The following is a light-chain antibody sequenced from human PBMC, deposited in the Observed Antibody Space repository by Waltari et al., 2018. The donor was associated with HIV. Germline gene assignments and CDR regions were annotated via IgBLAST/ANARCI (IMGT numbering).Light chain of an antibody. J-gene: IGLJ2*01. CDR3: TSYVDNYHVF. CDR1: SHDVGAYAY. CDR2: EVT. V-gene: IGLV2-8*01. Sequence: QSTLTQPPSASGSPGQSVPLSCTGTSHDVGAYAYVSWYQQHPGRAPKLLIYEVTKRPSGVPYRFSGSKSGNTASLTVSGLQAEDDGHYYCTSYVDNYHVFFGGGTKLTVL.